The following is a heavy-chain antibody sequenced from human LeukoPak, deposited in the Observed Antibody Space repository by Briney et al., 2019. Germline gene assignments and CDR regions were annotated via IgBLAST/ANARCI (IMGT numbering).Heavy chain of an antibody. J-gene: IGHJ4*02. CDR3: ARVEILWSGYTYYFDY. Sequence: GASVKVSCKASGYTFTSYGISWVRQAPGQGLEWMGWVSAYNGNTNYAQKLQGRVTMTTDTSTSTAYMELRSLRSDDTAVYYCARVEILWSGYTYYFDYWGQGTLVTVSS. CDR2: VSAYNGNT. V-gene: IGHV1-18*01. D-gene: IGHD3-3*01. CDR1: GYTFTSYG.